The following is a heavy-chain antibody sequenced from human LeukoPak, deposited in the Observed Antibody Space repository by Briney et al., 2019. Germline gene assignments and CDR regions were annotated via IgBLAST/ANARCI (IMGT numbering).Heavy chain of an antibody. CDR3: ARPYSSTWYFAFDI. V-gene: IGHV3-64*01. J-gene: IGHJ3*02. CDR2: ISSNGGTS. CDR1: GFTLSPYT. D-gene: IGHD6-13*01. Sequence: PGGSLRLSCAASGFTLSPYTMHWVRQAPGKGLEYVSAISSNGGTSFYANSVKGRFTISRDNSKNMLYLQMGSLRAEDMAVYYCARPYSSTWYFAFDIWGRGTMVTVSS.